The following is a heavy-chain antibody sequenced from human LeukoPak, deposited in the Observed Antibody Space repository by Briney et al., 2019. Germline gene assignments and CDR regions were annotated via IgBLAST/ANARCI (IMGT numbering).Heavy chain of an antibody. J-gene: IGHJ4*02. Sequence: SGGSLRLSCSASGFTFDRFAMHWVRQAPGKGLEYLSGIGSNGRSTHNADSVKGRFTISRDNAKNSLYLQMNSLRDEDTAVYYCARVRAGYYCDNWGQGTLVTVSS. CDR1: GFTFDRFA. CDR2: IGSNGRST. V-gene: IGHV3-64*04. CDR3: ARVRAGYYCDN.